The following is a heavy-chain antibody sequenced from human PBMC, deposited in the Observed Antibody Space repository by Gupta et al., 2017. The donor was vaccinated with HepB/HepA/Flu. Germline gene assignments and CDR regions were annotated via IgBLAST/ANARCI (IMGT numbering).Heavy chain of an antibody. J-gene: IGHJ4*02. V-gene: IGHV3-66*01. CDR2: IYSGGST. D-gene: IGHD2-15*01. CDR1: GFTVSSNY. Sequence: EVQLVESGGGLVQPGGSLRLSCAASGFTVSSNYMSWVRQAPGKGLEWVSVIYSGGSTYYADSVKGRFTISRDKSKNTLYLQMKSLRAEDTAVYYGARGVVSGYFDYGGQGTLVTVSS. CDR3: ARGVVSGYFDY.